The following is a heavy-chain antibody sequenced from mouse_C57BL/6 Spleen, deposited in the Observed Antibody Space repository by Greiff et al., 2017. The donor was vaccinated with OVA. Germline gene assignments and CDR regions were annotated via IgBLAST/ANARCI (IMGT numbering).Heavy chain of an antibody. J-gene: IGHJ4*01. D-gene: IGHD2-4*01. V-gene: IGHV2-5*01. Sequence: QVQLKESGPGLVQPSQSLSITCTVSGFSLTSYGVHWVRQSPGKGLEWLGVIWRGGSTDYTAAFMSRLSITKDNSKSQVFFKMNSLQADDTAIYYCAKNWIYYEAMDYWGQGTSVTVSS. CDR3: AKNWIYYEAMDY. CDR2: IWRGGST. CDR1: GFSLTSYG.